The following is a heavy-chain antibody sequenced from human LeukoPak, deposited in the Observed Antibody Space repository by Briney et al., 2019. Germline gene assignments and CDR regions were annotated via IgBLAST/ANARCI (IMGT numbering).Heavy chain of an antibody. Sequence: ASVKVSCKASGYTFTGYYMHWVRQAPGQGLEWMGWINPNSGGTNYAQKFQGRVTMTRDTSISTAYMELRSLRSDDTAVYYCARDLSRKPPAAGYDAFDIWGQGTMVTVSS. CDR2: INPNSGGT. V-gene: IGHV1-2*02. CDR3: ARDLSRKPPAAGYDAFDI. J-gene: IGHJ3*02. D-gene: IGHD6-13*01. CDR1: GYTFTGYY.